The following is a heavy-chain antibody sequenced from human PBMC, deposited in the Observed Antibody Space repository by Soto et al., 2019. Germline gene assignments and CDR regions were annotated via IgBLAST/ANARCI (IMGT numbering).Heavy chain of an antibody. CDR1: GGSISSGGYY. J-gene: IGHJ5*02. Sequence: QVQLQESGPGLVEPSQTLSLTCSVSGGSISSGGYYWNWIRQHPGQGLEWIGYIYYSGSTYYNPSLKGRVTISSDTSKNQFSLKLSSVTAADAAVYYCARGGGGYYDILTGYYPLDPWGQGTLVTVSS. V-gene: IGHV4-31*03. D-gene: IGHD3-9*01. CDR3: ARGGGGYYDILTGYYPLDP. CDR2: IYYSGST.